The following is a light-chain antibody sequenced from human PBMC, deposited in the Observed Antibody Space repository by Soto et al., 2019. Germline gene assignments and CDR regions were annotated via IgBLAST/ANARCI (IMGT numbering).Light chain of an antibody. CDR3: QHYADWPLT. CDR2: GAS. V-gene: IGKV2-30*02. Sequence: EVVMTQSPLSLPVTLGQPASISCRSNQSLVHSDGIAYFSWYQQTRGQAPRLLIYGASTRATGVAARFSGSGSGTEFTLTINSLQSEDFAVYYCQHYADWPLTIGQRTKVDI. J-gene: IGKJ1*01. CDR1: QSLVHSDGIAY.